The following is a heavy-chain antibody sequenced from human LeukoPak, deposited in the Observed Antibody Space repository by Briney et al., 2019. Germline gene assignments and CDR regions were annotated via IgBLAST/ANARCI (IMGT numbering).Heavy chain of an antibody. CDR1: GFTFSSYG. D-gene: IGHD3-22*01. V-gene: IGHV3-33*01. J-gene: IGHJ4*02. CDR2: IWYDGSNK. CDR3: ATYDTSGYSKYYFDY. Sequence: GGSLRLSCAASGFTFSSYGMHWVRQAPGKGLEWVTVIWYDGSNKYYADSVKGRFTISRDNSMNTLYLQMNSLRAEDTAVYYCATYDTSGYSKYYFDYWGQGTLVTVSS.